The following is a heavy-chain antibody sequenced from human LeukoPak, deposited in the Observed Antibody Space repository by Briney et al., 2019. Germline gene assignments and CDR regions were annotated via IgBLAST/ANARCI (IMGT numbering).Heavy chain of an antibody. CDR2: VYTSGSM. Sequence: SETLSLTCTVSGGSIDNYYWNWIRQPAGKGLEWIGRVYTSGSMNYNPSLKSRVTMSVDTSKNQFSLKLSSVTAADTAVYFCARWHYYGSGSPYYYYAMDVWGQGTTVTVSS. V-gene: IGHV4-4*07. D-gene: IGHD3-10*01. CDR3: ARWHYYGSGSPYYYYAMDV. CDR1: GGSIDNYY. J-gene: IGHJ6*02.